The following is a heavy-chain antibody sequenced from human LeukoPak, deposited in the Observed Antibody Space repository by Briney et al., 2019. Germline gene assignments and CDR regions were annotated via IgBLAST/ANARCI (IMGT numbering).Heavy chain of an antibody. J-gene: IGHJ3*01. D-gene: IGHD4-17*01. CDR3: GRDPNGDYVGAFEF. V-gene: IGHV3-23*01. CDR2: IGGSGSNP. CDR1: GFTFSTFA. Sequence: GGSLRLSCVASGFTFSTFAMTWVRQAPGKGLEWVSSIGGSGSNPNYADSVRGRFTTSRDISKNTLYLQMNRLTAEDTAVYYCGRDPNGDYVGAFEFWGQGTLVSVS.